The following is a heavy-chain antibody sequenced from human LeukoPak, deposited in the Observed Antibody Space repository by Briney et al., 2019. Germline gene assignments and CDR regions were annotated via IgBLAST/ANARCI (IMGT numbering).Heavy chain of an antibody. J-gene: IGHJ4*02. CDR1: GYTFRKYG. V-gene: IGHV1-18*01. CDR3: ARVWGNSSNWQFGS. D-gene: IGHD6-13*01. CDR2: ISAYNGDT. Sequence: ASVKVSCKASGYTFRKYGISWVRQAPGQGLEWMGWISAYNGDTNYAQRLQDRVTMTTDTSTSTAYMELRSLRSDDTAVYYCARVWGNSSNWQFGSWGQGTLVTVSS.